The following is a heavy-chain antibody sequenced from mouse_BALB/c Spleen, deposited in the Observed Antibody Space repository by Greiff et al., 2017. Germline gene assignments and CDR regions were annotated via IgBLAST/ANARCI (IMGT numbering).Heavy chain of an antibody. CDR1: GYTFTSYW. CDR3: TRRGLYGSSYYFDY. CDR2: IYPGNSDT. V-gene: IGHV1-5*01. D-gene: IGHD1-1*01. J-gene: IGHJ2*01. Sequence: EVQRVESGTVLARPGASVKMSCKASGYTFTSYWMHWVKQRPGQGLEWIGAIYPGNSDTSYNQKFKGKAKLTAVTSTSTAYMELSSLTNEDSAVYYCTRRGLYGSSYYFDYWGQGTTLTVSS.